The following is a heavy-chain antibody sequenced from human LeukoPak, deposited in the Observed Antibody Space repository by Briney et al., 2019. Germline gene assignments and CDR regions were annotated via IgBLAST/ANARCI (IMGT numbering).Heavy chain of an antibody. CDR2: IIPIFGTA. D-gene: IGHD2-2*01. Sequence: ASVKVSCKASGGTFSSYAISWVRQAPGQGLEWMGGIIPIFGTANYAQKFQGRVTITADESTSTAYMELSSLGSEDTAVYYCARSGRKIVVVPAAILDYLDYWGQGTLVTVSS. J-gene: IGHJ4*02. CDR1: GGTFSSYA. V-gene: IGHV1-69*01. CDR3: ARSGRKIVVVPAAILDYLDY.